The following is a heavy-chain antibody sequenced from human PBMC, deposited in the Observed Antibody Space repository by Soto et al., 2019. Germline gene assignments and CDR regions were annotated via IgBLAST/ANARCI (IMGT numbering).Heavy chain of an antibody. CDR3: ARVVGALGHWFDP. D-gene: IGHD2-15*01. CDR1: GYTFTSYG. J-gene: IGHJ5*02. CDR2: ISAYNYNT. Sequence: QVQLVQSGAEVKKPGASVKVSCKASGYTFTSYGLSWVRQAPGQGLEWMGRISAYNYNTNYAQKLQGRVTTTTDTATSTAYMELRSMRSDDTAVYYCARVVGALGHWFDPWGQGTLVTVSS. V-gene: IGHV1-18*01.